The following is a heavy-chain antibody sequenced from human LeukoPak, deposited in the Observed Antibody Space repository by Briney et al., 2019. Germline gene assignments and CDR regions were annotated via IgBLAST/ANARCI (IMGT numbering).Heavy chain of an antibody. V-gene: IGHV3-23*01. Sequence: GGSLRLSCAASGFTFTSFAMSWVRQAPGKGLEWVSTFSGTTSTYYTDSVKGRVTISRDNSKNTLYLQMNSLRAADTAVYYCTKLKQWQPQRYFFEYWGQGALVTVAS. CDR1: GFTFTSFA. CDR2: FSGTTST. J-gene: IGHJ4*02. D-gene: IGHD6-19*01. CDR3: TKLKQWQPQRYFFEY.